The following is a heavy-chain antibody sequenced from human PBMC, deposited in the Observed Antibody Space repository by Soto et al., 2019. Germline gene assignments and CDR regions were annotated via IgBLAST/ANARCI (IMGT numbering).Heavy chain of an antibody. CDR1: GFTFSSYA. J-gene: IGHJ4*02. D-gene: IGHD2-15*01. CDR3: ATPPLYCSGGSCDY. CDR2: ISGSGGST. V-gene: IGHV3-23*01. Sequence: GGSLRLSCAASGFTFSSYAMSWVRQAPGKGLEWVSAISGSGGSTYYADSVKGRFTISRDNSKNTLYLQMNSLRAEDTAVYYCATPPLYCSGGSCDYWGQGTLVTVSS.